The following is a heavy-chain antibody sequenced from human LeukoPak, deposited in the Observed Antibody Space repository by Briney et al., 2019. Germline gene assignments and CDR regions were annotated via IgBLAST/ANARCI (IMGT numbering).Heavy chain of an antibody. V-gene: IGHV3-9*01. Sequence: AGGSLRLSCAASGLTLSSNAMTGVRQAPGKGLEWVSGISWDSRNIGHAASVKGRFTTSRNNGKNSLYLQMNSLRTEDTALYYCAKDLGRRWLQLVFDYWGQGTLVTVSS. CDR2: ISWDSRNI. CDR1: GLTLSSNA. J-gene: IGHJ4*02. D-gene: IGHD5-24*01. CDR3: AKDLGRRWLQLVFDY.